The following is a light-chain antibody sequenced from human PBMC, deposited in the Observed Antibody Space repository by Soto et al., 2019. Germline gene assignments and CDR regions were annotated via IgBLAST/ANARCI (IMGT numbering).Light chain of an antibody. CDR2: IND. Sequence: QSVLTQPPSASGTPGQRVTISCSGSSSNIGDNPVNWYQQVPGAAPKLLIYINDQRPSGVPDRFSGSKSGTSASLAISGLQPEDEAEYFCAGWDGSLKGFVFGTGTKLTVL. CDR1: SSNIGDNP. J-gene: IGLJ1*01. CDR3: AGWDGSLKGFV. V-gene: IGLV1-44*01.